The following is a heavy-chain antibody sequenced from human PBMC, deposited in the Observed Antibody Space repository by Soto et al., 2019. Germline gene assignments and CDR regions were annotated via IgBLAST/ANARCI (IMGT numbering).Heavy chain of an antibody. V-gene: IGHV3-21*01. J-gene: IGHJ6*02. CDR3: AASTVTHYWYYGMDV. CDR1: GFTFSSYS. Sequence: GGSLRLSCAASGFTFSSYSMNWVRQAPGKGLEWVSSISSSSSYIYYADSVEGRFTISRDNAKNSLYLQMNSLRAEDTAVYYCAASTVTHYWYYGMDVWGQGTTVTVSS. D-gene: IGHD4-4*01. CDR2: ISSSSSYI.